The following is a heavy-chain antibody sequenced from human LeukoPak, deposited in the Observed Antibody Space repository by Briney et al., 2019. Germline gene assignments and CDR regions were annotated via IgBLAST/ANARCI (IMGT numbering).Heavy chain of an antibody. Sequence: KPSETLSLTCAVYGGSFSGYYWSWIRQPPGKGLEWIGEINHSGSTNYNPSLKSRVTISVDTSKNQFSLKLSSVTAADTAVYYCARGGVAYYDFWSGYSRDNWFDPWGQGTLVTVSS. CDR2: INHSGST. J-gene: IGHJ5*02. D-gene: IGHD3-3*01. CDR3: ARGGVAYYDFWSGYSRDNWFDP. CDR1: GGSFSGYY. V-gene: IGHV4-34*01.